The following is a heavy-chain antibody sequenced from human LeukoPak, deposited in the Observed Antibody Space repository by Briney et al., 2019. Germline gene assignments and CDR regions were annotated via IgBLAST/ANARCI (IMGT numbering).Heavy chain of an antibody. V-gene: IGHV3-30-3*01. J-gene: IGHJ5*02. Sequence: PGGSLRLSCAASGFTFSDYAMHWVRQAPGKGLEWVAVISKDGSDKYYADSVKGRFTISRDNSKNTLYLQMNSLRAEDTAVYYCARDHGSSWGQGTLVTVSS. D-gene: IGHD6-13*01. CDR1: GFTFSDYA. CDR3: ARDHGSS. CDR2: ISKDGSDK.